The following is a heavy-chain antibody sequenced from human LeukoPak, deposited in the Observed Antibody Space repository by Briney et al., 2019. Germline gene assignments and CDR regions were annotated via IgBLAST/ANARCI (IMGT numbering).Heavy chain of an antibody. J-gene: IGHJ4*02. CDR3: ARDSGSSYYRNFDY. CDR1: GGTFSNYA. CDR2: IIPILGIA. D-gene: IGHD6-13*01. V-gene: IGHV1-69*04. Sequence: SVKVSCKASGGTFSNYAISWVRQAPGQGLEWMGRIIPILGIANYAQKFQGRVTITADKSTSTAYMELSSLKSEDTAVYYCARDSGSSYYRNFDYWGQGTLVTVSS.